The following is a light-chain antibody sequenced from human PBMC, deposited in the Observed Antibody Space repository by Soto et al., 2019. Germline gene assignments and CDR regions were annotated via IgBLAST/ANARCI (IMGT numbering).Light chain of an antibody. CDR3: QQSHNAPLT. CDR2: GAT. Sequence: DIRMTQSPSSLSASVGDRVTLTCLASQNINSYLNWYQHKPGRATKVLVYGATNLPSGVPSRFSGSGSGTEFTFTISSLQPEDFATYYCQQSHNAPLTFGGGTRVE. J-gene: IGKJ4*01. CDR1: QNINSY. V-gene: IGKV1-39*01.